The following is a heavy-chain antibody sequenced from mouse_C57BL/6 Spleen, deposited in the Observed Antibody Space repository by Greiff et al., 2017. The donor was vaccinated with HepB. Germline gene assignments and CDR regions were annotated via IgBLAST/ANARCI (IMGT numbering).Heavy chain of an antibody. D-gene: IGHD2-4*01. J-gene: IGHJ3*01. V-gene: IGHV3-6*01. CDR2: ISYDGSN. CDR3: ARNDYDGGFAY. CDR1: GYSITSGYY. Sequence: DVKLQESGPGLVKPSQSLSLTCSVTGYSITSGYYWNWIRQFPGNTLEWMGYISYDGSNNYNPSLKNRISITRDTSKNQFFLKLNSVTTEDTATYYCARNDYDGGFAYWGQGTLVTVSA.